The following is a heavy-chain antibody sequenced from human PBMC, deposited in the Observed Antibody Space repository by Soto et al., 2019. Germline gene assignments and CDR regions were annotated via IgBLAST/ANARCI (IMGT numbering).Heavy chain of an antibody. V-gene: IGHV3-21*01. J-gene: IGHJ5*02. D-gene: IGHD3-22*01. CDR2: ISSSSSYI. CDR3: ARNSPLSYYDSSGYFNWFDP. Sequence: GGSLRLSCAASGFTFSSYSMNWVRQAPGKGLEWVSSISSSSSYIYYADSVKGRFTISRDNAKNSLYLQMNSLRAEDTAVYYCARNSPLSYYDSSGYFNWFDPWGQGTLVTVSS. CDR1: GFTFSSYS.